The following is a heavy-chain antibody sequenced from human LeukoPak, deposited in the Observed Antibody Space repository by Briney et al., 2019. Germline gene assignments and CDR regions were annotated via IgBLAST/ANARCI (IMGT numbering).Heavy chain of an antibody. CDR2: ISGSGGST. CDR1: GFTFSSYA. D-gene: IGHD2-2*01. V-gene: IGHV3-23*01. J-gene: IGHJ4*02. Sequence: GGSLRLSCAASGFTFSSYAMSWVRQAPGKGLEWVSAISGSGGSTYYADSVKGRFTISRDNSKNTLYVQMNSLRAEDTAVYYCAKDLVYCSSTSCYLHSWGQGTLVTVSS. CDR3: AKDLVYCSSTSCYLHS.